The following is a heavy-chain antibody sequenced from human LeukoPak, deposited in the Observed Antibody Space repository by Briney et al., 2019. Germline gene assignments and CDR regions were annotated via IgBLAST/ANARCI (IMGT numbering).Heavy chain of an antibody. V-gene: IGHV3-38-3*01. J-gene: IGHJ4*02. CDR2: ISGGST. CDR1: GFTVSSNE. CDR3: AKGDYDSSGYYYFFTLDY. D-gene: IGHD3-22*01. Sequence: PGGSLRLSCAASGFTVSSNEMSWVRQAPGKGLEWVSSISGGSTYYADSRKGRFTISRDNSKNTLRLQMNSLRAEDTAVYYCAKGDYDSSGYYYFFTLDYWGQGTLVTVSS.